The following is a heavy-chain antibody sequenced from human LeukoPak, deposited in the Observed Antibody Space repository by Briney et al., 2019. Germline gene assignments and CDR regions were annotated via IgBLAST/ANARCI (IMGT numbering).Heavy chain of an antibody. D-gene: IGHD5-18*01. CDR3: ARGQKYRSGYTVTELGSGYFDY. CDR2: TYYRGTT. J-gene: IGHJ4*02. CDR1: GGSISSYY. V-gene: IGHV4-59*01. Sequence: SETLSLTCTVSGGSISSYYWSWIRQPAGKGLEWIGSTYYRGTTYYNPSLKSRVTISVDTSKNQFSLRLSSVTAADTAVYYCARGQKYRSGYTVTELGSGYFDYWGQGTLVTVSS.